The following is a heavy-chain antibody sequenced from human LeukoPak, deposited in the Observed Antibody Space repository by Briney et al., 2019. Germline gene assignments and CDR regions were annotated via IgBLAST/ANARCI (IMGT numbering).Heavy chain of an antibody. Sequence: ASVKVSCKASGYTFTSYAMHWVRQAPGQRLEWMGWINAGNGNTKYSQKFQGGVTITRDTSASTAYMELSSLRSEDTAVYYCASAGPGGYYYYGMDVWGQGTTVTVSS. CDR2: INAGNGNT. V-gene: IGHV1-3*01. CDR1: GYTFTSYA. CDR3: ASAGPGGYYYYGMDV. D-gene: IGHD3-16*01. J-gene: IGHJ6*02.